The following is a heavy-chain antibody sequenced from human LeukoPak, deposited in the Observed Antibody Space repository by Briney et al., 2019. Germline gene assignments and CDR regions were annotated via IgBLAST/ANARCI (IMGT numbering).Heavy chain of an antibody. CDR1: GGSISSGGYS. J-gene: IGHJ4*02. Sequence: SETLSLTCAVSGGSISSGGYSWSWLRQTPGKGLEWIGYIYDSGLTYFNPSLGSRLSMSVETSSNQFSLKLSSVTAADTAVYFCVRGAGYDYVWGKTYYFDHWGRGTLVTVSS. D-gene: IGHD3-16*01. V-gene: IGHV4-30-2*05. CDR3: VRGAGYDYVWGKTYYFDH. CDR2: IYDSGLT.